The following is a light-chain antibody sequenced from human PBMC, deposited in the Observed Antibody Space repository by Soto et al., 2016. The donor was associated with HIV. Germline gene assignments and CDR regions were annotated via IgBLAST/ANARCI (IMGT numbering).Light chain of an antibody. CDR2: DDR. J-gene: IGLJ3*02. CDR1: NLGSQS. V-gene: IGLV3-21*03. Sequence: SYVLTQPAAVSVAPGKLATITCEGDNLGSQSVHWYQQKPGQAPVLVVYDDRARPPGIPARFSGSTSGDSAILTISRVEVGDEADYYCQVWDSRSDGLFGGGTKLTVL. CDR3: QVWDSRSDGL.